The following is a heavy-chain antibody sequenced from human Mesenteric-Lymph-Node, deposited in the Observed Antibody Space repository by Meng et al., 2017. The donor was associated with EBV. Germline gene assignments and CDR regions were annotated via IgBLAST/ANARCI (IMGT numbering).Heavy chain of an antibody. CDR2: VHHSGLT. Sequence: QLRPQESGSGLVKPSQTLSLTCTVSGGSVNSGGYSWSWIRQSPEKGLEWIGYVHHSGLTYYNPSLETRVIISLERSKNQFSLKLTSVTAADTAVYYCAGGDYVNQFNYWGQGTLVTVSS. D-gene: IGHD4-17*01. CDR1: GGSVNSGGYS. CDR3: AGGDYVNQFNY. J-gene: IGHJ4*02. V-gene: IGHV4-30-2*06.